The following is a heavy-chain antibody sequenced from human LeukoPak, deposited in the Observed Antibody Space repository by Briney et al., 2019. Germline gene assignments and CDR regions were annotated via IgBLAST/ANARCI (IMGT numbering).Heavy chain of an antibody. CDR3: ARGILSD. D-gene: IGHD5/OR15-5a*01. Sequence: ASVKVSCKASGYTFTGYYIHWVRQAPGEGLEYMGWINPGSGGTLYAQNFQGRVTMTRDTSISTAYMELSGLRSDDTALYYCARGILSDWGQGTLVTVSS. CDR2: INPGSGGT. CDR1: GYTFTGYY. J-gene: IGHJ4*02. V-gene: IGHV1-2*02.